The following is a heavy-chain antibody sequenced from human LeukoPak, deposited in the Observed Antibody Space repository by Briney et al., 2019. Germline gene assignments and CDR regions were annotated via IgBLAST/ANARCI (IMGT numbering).Heavy chain of an antibody. CDR1: GLTFSNYW. CDR2: IKQDGSEK. D-gene: IGHD3-16*01. V-gene: IGHV3-7*03. Sequence: GGSLRLSCAASGLTFSNYWMDWVRQAPGKGLEWVANIKQDGSEKNYVDSVKGRFIISRDNAKNSLYLQMNTLRADDTAVYYCARDGFGTGSDWGQGTLVTVSS. J-gene: IGHJ4*02. CDR3: ARDGFGTGSD.